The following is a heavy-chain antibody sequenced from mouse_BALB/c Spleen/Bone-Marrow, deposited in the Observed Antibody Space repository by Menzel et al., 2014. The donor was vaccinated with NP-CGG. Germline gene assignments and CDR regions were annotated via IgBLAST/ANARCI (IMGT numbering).Heavy chain of an antibody. D-gene: IGHD1-1*01. V-gene: IGHV1-20*02. CDR2: INPYNGDT. CDR1: GYSFTGYF. Sequence: VQLKHSGPELVKPGASVKISCKASGYSFTGYFMNWVMQSHGKSLERIGRINPYNGDTFYNQKFKGKATLTVDKSSSTAHMELRSLASEDSAVYYCARSGYYGSSYFDYWGQGTTLTVSS. CDR3: ARSGYYGSSYFDY. J-gene: IGHJ2*01.